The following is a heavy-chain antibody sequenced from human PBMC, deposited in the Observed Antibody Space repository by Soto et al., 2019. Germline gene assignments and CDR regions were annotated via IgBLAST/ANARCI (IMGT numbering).Heavy chain of an antibody. CDR1: GFTFSGSA. Sequence: TVGSLRLSCAASGFTFSGSAMHWVRQASGKGLEWVGRIRSKANSYATAYAASVKGRFTISRDDSKNTAYLQMNSLKTEDTAVYYCTSGGIAAAGLSFDYWGQGTLVTAPQ. D-gene: IGHD6-13*01. V-gene: IGHV3-73*01. CDR2: IRSKANSYAT. J-gene: IGHJ4*02. CDR3: TSGGIAAAGLSFDY.